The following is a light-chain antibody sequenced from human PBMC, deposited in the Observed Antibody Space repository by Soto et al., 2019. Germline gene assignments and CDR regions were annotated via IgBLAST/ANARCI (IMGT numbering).Light chain of an antibody. CDR1: SSNIGSSY. Sequence: QAVVTQPPSASGTPGQRVTISCSGSSSNIGSSYVYWYQQLPGTAPKLVIFRNNQRPSGVPDRFSGSKSGTSASLAISGLRSEDEADYYCEGWDASLSGHVVFGGGTKLTVL. J-gene: IGLJ2*01. CDR2: RNN. V-gene: IGLV1-47*01. CDR3: EGWDASLSGHVV.